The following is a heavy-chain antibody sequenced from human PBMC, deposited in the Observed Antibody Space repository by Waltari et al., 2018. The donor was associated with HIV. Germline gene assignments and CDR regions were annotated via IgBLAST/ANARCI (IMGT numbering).Heavy chain of an antibody. CDR2: IKQDGGQQ. V-gene: IGHV3-7*01. Sequence: EVQLVESGGGLVQPGGSLRLTCAASGFSFSDYWMSWVRQAPGKGLEWVDSIKQDGGQQYYVGSVRGRFTISRDNAKTSMSVQMNSLRAEDTAVYYCARYNDDGGGFDSWGQGTLVTVSS. CDR3: ARYNDDGGGFDS. D-gene: IGHD1-20*01. J-gene: IGHJ4*02. CDR1: GFSFSDYW.